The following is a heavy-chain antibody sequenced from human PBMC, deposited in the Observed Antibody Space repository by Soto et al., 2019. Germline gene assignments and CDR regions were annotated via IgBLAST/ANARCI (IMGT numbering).Heavy chain of an antibody. D-gene: IGHD3-22*01. Sequence: LSLTCTVSGGSISSSSYYWGWIRQPPGKGLEWIGSIYYSGSTYYNPSLKSRVTISVDTSKNQFSLKLSSVTAADTAVYYCAIASYDSSGYYLDYYYGMDVWGQGTTVTVSS. CDR2: IYYSGST. J-gene: IGHJ6*02. V-gene: IGHV4-39*01. CDR3: AIASYDSSGYYLDYYYGMDV. CDR1: GGSISSSSYY.